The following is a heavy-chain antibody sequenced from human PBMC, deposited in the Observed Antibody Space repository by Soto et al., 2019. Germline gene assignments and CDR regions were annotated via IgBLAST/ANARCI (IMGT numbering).Heavy chain of an antibody. V-gene: IGHV4-31*03. D-gene: IGHD6-13*01. Sequence: QVQLRESGPGLVKPSQTLSLTCTVSGGSINSGGYYWNWIRQHPGKGLEWIGYMYYSGSTYYNPFLRSRVIISADTSENHFSLKLSSVTAADTVVYFCARGYRQAGYSSSCVFDYWGQGTLVNVSS. CDR3: ARGYRQAGYSSSCVFDY. CDR1: GGSINSGGYY. J-gene: IGHJ4*02. CDR2: MYYSGST.